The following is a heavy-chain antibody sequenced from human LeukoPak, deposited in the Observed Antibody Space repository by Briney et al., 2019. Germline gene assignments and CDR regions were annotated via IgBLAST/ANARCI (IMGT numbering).Heavy chain of an antibody. CDR2: ISSSGSTI. Sequence: GGSLRLSCAASGFTFSNYAMSWVRQAPGKGLEWVSYISSSGSTIYYADSVKGRFTISRDNAKNSLYLQMNSLRAEDTAVYYCARVGSYSWFDPWGQGTLVTVSS. D-gene: IGHD1-26*01. V-gene: IGHV3-11*01. J-gene: IGHJ5*02. CDR3: ARVGSYSWFDP. CDR1: GFTFSNYA.